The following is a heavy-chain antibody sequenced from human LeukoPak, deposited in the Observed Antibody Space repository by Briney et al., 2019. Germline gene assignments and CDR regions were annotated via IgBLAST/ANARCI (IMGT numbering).Heavy chain of an antibody. CDR3: ARGRLARFYCSGGSCYPRAYYFDY. J-gene: IGHJ4*02. CDR2: INHSGST. Sequence: PSETLSLTCAVYGGSFSGYYWSWIRQPPGKGLEWIGEINHSGSTNYNPSLKSRVTISVDTSKNHFSLKLSPVTAADTAVYYCARGRLARFYCSGGSCYPRAYYFDYWGQGTLVTVSS. CDR1: GGSFSGYY. V-gene: IGHV4-34*01. D-gene: IGHD2-15*01.